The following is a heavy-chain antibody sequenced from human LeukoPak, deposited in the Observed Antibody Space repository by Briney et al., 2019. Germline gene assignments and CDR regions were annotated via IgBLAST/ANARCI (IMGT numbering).Heavy chain of an antibody. CDR1: GASISSYY. V-gene: IGHV4-59*08. CDR2: IYYTGTT. J-gene: IGHJ4*02. CDR3: AAGHPVYFNF. Sequence: PSETLSLICTVSGASISSYYWSWIRQPPGQGLEWIGYIYYTGTTNYNPSLRSRVTISLDTSKNQFSLRLTSVTAADAAIYYCAAGHPVYFNFWGQGTLVTVSS.